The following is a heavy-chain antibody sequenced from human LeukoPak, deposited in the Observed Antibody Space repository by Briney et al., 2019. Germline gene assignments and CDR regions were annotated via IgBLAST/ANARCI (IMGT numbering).Heavy chain of an antibody. CDR1: GFTFSSYW. J-gene: IGHJ4*02. CDR2: VNSDGSST. D-gene: IGHD1-26*01. CDR3: VRDRGGTFDY. Sequence: GGSLRLSCAASGFTFSSYWMHWVRQTPGKGLVWVSHVNSDGSSTTYADSVKGRSTISRDNARDTLYLQMNSLRDEDTAVYYCVRDRGGTFDYWGQGTLVTVSS. V-gene: IGHV3-74*03.